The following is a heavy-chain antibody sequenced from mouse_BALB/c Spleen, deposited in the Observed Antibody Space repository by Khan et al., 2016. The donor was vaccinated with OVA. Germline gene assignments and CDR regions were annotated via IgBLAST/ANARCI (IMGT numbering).Heavy chain of an antibody. J-gene: IGHJ3*01. CDR1: GFTFSSFV. D-gene: IGHD2-1*01. CDR2: ISSAATYT. Sequence: EVELVESGGGLVEPGGSLKLSCAASGFTFSSFVMSWVRQTPEKRLEWVATISSAATYTYYPDSVKGRFTISRDNAKNTLYLQMNSLRSDDTAMYYCANCNYDWFAYWGQGTLVTVST. V-gene: IGHV5-9-1*01. CDR3: ANCNYDWFAY.